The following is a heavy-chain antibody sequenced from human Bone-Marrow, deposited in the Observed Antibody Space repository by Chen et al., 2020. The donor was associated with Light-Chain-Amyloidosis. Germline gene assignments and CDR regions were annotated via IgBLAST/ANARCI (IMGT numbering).Heavy chain of an antibody. Sequence: VQLQESGPGVVKPSETLSLTCTVSGVSISSYYWSWIRQTPGQGLEWIGYMYYTGNTYYNPSPKSPVAMAVGTAKNPFSPNLTSVAAADAAGYYCAGVPPGRWRRGFFDYWGQGILVTVSS. J-gene: IGHJ4*02. D-gene: IGHD1-26*01. CDR2: MYYTGNT. V-gene: IGHV4-59*01. CDR3: AGVPPGRWRRGFFDY. CDR1: GVSISSYY.